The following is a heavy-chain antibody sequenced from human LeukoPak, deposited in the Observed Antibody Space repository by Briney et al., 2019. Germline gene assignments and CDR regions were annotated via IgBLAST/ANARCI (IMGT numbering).Heavy chain of an antibody. D-gene: IGHD6-19*01. V-gene: IGHV3-23*01. J-gene: IGHJ3*02. Sequence: GGSLRLSCAASGFTFSSYAMSWVRQAPGKGLEWDSAISGSGGSTYYADSVKGRFTISRDNSKNTLYLQMNSLRAEDTAVYYCATISMRIVAVADMGAFDIWGQGTMVTVSS. CDR3: ATISMRIVAVADMGAFDI. CDR2: ISGSGGST. CDR1: GFTFSSYA.